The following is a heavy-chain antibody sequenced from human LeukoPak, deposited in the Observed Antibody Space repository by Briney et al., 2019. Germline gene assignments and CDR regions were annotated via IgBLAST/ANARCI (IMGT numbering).Heavy chain of an antibody. CDR1: GGSISSYY. D-gene: IGHD6-19*01. J-gene: IGHJ4*02. CDR2: IYYSGST. Sequence: SETLSLTCTVSGGSISSYYWSWIRQPPGKGLEWIGYIYYSGSTNYNPSLKSRVTISKDTSKNQFSLKLSSVTAADTAVYYCASLISYRSGWYYFDSWGQGTLVTVSS. CDR3: ASLISYRSGWYYFDS. V-gene: IGHV4-59*01.